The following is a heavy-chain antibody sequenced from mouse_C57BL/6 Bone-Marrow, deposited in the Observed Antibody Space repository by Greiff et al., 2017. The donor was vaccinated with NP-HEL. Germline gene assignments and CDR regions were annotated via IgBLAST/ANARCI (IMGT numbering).Heavy chain of an antibody. V-gene: IGHV2-2*01. CDR3: SSIYYDYGAY. D-gene: IGHD2-4*01. J-gene: IGHJ3*01. CDR1: GFSLTSYG. Sequence: VQLQQSGPGLVQPSQSLSITCPVSGFSLTSYGVHWVRQSPGKGLEWLGVIWSGGSTAYNAAFISRLSISKDNSKSHVFFKMNSLQADDTAIYYCSSIYYDYGAYWGQGTLVTVSA. CDR2: IWSGGST.